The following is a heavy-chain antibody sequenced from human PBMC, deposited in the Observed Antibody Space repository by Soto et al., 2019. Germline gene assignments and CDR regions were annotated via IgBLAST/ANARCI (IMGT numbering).Heavy chain of an antibody. V-gene: IGHV1-69*13. D-gene: IGHD4-17*01. CDR2: IIPIFGTA. J-gene: IGHJ4*02. Sequence: SVKVSCKASGGTFSSYAISWVRQAPGQGLEWMGGIIPIFGTANYAQKFQGRVTITADESTSTAYMELSSLRSEDTAVYYCARGGSTVVTLFDYWGQGTLVTVSS. CDR3: ARGGSTVVTLFDY. CDR1: GGTFSSYA.